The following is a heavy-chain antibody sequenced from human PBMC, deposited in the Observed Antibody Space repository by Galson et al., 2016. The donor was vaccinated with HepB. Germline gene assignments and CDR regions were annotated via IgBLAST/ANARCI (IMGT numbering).Heavy chain of an antibody. V-gene: IGHV3-64D*06. J-gene: IGHJ1*01. CDR1: GFTFGNSA. Sequence: SLRLSCAASGFTFGNSAMHWVRQAPGKGLEYVSAIKSNGGSTNYADYVKGRFTISRDNSKNTLYLQMSNLRAEDTAVYYCVKGNDDFLTGPIQHWGQGTLVTVSS. CDR2: IKSNGGST. CDR3: VKGNDDFLTGPIQH. D-gene: IGHD3-9*01.